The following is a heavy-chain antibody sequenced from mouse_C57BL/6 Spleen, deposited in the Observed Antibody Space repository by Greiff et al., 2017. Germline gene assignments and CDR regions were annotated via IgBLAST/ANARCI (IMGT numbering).Heavy chain of an antibody. CDR3: ATRNWSVLDY. CDR1: GYTFTDYY. CDR2: IGPGSGST. D-gene: IGHD4-1*02. V-gene: IGHV1-77*01. Sequence: QVQLQQSGAELVKPGASVKISCKASGYTFTDYYMNWVKQRPGQGLEWIGKIGPGSGSTYYNEKFKGKATLTADKSSSTAYMQLSSLTSEDSAVYYSATRNWSVLDYWGQGTTVTVSS. J-gene: IGHJ2*01.